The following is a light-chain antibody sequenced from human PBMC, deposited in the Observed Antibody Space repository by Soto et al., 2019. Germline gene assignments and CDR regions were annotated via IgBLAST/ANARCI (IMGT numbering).Light chain of an antibody. CDR1: ESVRSY. Sequence: EIVLTQSPGTLSLSPGERATLSCRASESVRSYLAWYQQKPGQAPRLLIYNASKRATGIPARFSGSGSRTDFTLTVSNLEPEDFSIYYWQQRSDWEFTFGPGTRVDIK. CDR2: NAS. J-gene: IGKJ3*01. CDR3: QQRSDWEFT. V-gene: IGKV3-11*01.